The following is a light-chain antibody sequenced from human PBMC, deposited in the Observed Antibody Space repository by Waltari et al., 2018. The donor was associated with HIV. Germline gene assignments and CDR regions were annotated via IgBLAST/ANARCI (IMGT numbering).Light chain of an antibody. Sequence: QSVLTQPPSASGTPGPRVTISCSGSNSNIGTSPVNWYQQLAGSAPTLLIYRSGLRPSGGPDRFAGSKSATSASLASSGLQSEDEATYYCASWDDSLNGVIFGGGTELTVL. CDR2: RSG. J-gene: IGLJ2*01. CDR1: NSNIGTSP. V-gene: IGLV1-44*01. CDR3: ASWDDSLNGVI.